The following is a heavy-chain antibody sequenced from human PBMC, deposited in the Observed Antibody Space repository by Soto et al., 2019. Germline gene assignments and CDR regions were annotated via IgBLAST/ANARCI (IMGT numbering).Heavy chain of an antibody. CDR2: ISAYNGNT. V-gene: IGHV1-18*01. Sequence: ASVKVSCKASGYTFTSYGISWVRQAPGQGLEWMGWISAYNGNTNYAQKLQGRVTMTTDTSTSTAYMELRSLRSDDTAVYYCVREVVRVAGTQWFDPWSQGTLVTVSS. J-gene: IGHJ5*02. CDR1: GYTFTSYG. CDR3: VREVVRVAGTQWFDP. D-gene: IGHD6-19*01.